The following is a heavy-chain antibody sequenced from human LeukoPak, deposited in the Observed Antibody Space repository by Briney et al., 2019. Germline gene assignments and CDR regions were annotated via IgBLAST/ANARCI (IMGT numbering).Heavy chain of an antibody. Sequence: SGRSLRLSCAASGFTFSAYGMHWVRQAPGKGLEWLAVISYDGSNKYYADSVKGRFTISRDNSKNTLYLQMNSLRAEDTAVYYCVSAYCGGDCYHSLLANWGQGILVTVSS. CDR3: VSAYCGGDCYHSLLAN. J-gene: IGHJ4*02. D-gene: IGHD2-21*02. CDR1: GFTFSAYG. V-gene: IGHV3-30*03. CDR2: ISYDGSNK.